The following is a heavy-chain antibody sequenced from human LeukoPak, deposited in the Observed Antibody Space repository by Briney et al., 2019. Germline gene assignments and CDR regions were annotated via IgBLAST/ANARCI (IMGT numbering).Heavy chain of an antibody. CDR3: ARDRIAVNQRDAFDI. D-gene: IGHD6-19*01. CDR2: IYYSGST. V-gene: IGHV4-39*07. J-gene: IGHJ3*02. CDR1: GGCISSTSYY. Sequence: SETLSLTCTVSGGCISSTSYYWGWIRQPPGKGLEWMGSIYYSGSTYYNPSLKRRVTISVDTSKNQFSLKLSSVTAADTAVSYCARDRIAVNQRDAFDIWGQGTMVTVSS.